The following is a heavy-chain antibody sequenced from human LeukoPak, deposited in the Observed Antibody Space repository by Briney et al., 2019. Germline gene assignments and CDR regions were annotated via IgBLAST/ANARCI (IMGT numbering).Heavy chain of an antibody. J-gene: IGHJ6*02. CDR1: GYTFTSYG. Sequence: GASVKVSCKASGYTFTSYGISWVRQAPGQGLEWMGWISAYNGNTNYAQKLQGRVTMTTDTSTSTAYMELRSLRSDDTAVYYCARERINYYGSGSPYYYYYGMDVWGQGTTVTVSS. CDR3: ARERINYYGSGSPYYYYYGMDV. CDR2: ISAYNGNT. D-gene: IGHD3-10*01. V-gene: IGHV1-18*01.